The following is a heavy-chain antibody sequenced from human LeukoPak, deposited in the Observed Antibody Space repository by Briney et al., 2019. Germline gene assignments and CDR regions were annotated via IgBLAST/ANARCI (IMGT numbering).Heavy chain of an antibody. CDR1: GFTFSSYW. V-gene: IGHV3-74*01. Sequence: GGSLRLPCAASGFTFSSYWMHWVRQAPGKGLVWVSRINSDGSSTSYADSVKGRFTISRDNAKNTLYLQMNSLRAEDTAVYYCARVLRDLGYCSSTSCTGTYYFDYWGQGTLVTVSS. CDR3: ARVLRDLGYCSSTSCTGTYYFDY. D-gene: IGHD2-2*01. CDR2: INSDGSST. J-gene: IGHJ4*02.